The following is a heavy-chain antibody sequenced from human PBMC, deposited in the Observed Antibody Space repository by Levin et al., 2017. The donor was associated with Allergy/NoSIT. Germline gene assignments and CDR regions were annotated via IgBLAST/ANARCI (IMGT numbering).Heavy chain of an antibody. V-gene: IGHV4-30-4*08. D-gene: IGHD3-22*01. CDR2: IYYSGTT. CDR1: GDSVNSGDYY. J-gene: IGHJ5*02. CDR3: VRYYYDSRAPGFDP. Sequence: SETLSLTCTVSGDSVNSGDYYWSWIRQPPGKGLEWIGYIYYSGTTYYNPSLKSRVSISVDTSKNQFSLKLSSVTAADTAVYYCVRYYYDSRAPGFDPWGQGTLVIVSS.